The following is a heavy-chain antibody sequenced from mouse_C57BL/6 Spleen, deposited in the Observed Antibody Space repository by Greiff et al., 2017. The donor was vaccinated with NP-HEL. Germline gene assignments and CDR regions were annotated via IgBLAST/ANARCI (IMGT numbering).Heavy chain of an antibody. V-gene: IGHV2-6*01. CDR3: ATLYYYGSSSAWFAY. J-gene: IGHJ3*01. CDR1: GFSLTSYG. D-gene: IGHD1-1*01. Sequence: VQRVESGPGLVAPSQSLSITCTVSGFSLTSYGVDWVRQSPGKGLEWLGVIWGVGSTNYNSALKSRLSISKDNSKSQVFLKMNSLQTDDTAMYYCATLYYYGSSSAWFAYWGQGTLVTVSA. CDR2: IWGVGST.